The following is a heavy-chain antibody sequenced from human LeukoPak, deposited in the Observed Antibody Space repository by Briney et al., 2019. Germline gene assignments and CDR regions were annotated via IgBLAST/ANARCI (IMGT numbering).Heavy chain of an antibody. D-gene: IGHD3-10*01. J-gene: IGHJ6*02. CDR1: GFSFSTYA. Sequence: GGSLRLSCAASGFSFSTYAMNWVRQAPGKGPEWVSAISGSGGGTYYADSVKGRFTISRDNSKNTLYLQMNSLRVEDTAVYYCAXGRXASGSYYGNSYYYGLDVWGQGTTVTVSS. CDR2: ISGSGGGT. V-gene: IGHV3-23*01. CDR3: AXGRXASGSYYGNSYYYGLDV.